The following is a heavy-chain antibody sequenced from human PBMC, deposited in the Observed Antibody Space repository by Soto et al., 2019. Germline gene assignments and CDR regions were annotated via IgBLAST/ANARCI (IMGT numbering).Heavy chain of an antibody. CDR1: GGSISSGY. D-gene: IGHD3-22*01. CDR2: VYYSDSI. V-gene: IGHV4-59*01. J-gene: IGHJ5*02. CDR3: SWAYYDTAGYRLDL. Sequence: SETLSLTCSVSGGSISSGYWSWIRQPPGKGLEWIGYVYYSDSINYNPSHESRVIISVDTSKNQLSLRLSSVTAADTAVYYCSWAYYDTAGYRLDLWGQGALVPVSS.